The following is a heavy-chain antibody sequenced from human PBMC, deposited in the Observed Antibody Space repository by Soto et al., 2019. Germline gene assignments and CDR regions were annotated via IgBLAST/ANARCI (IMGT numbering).Heavy chain of an antibody. CDR3: ARGYCSGGSCYLDY. D-gene: IGHD2-15*01. Sequence: SETLSLTCTVSGGSVSSGSYYWSWIRQPPGKGLEWIGYIYYSGSTNYNPSLKSRVTISVDTSKNQFSLKLSSVTAADTAVYYCARGYCSGGSCYLDYWGQGTLVTVSS. V-gene: IGHV4-61*01. CDR2: IYYSGST. CDR1: GGSVSSGSYY. J-gene: IGHJ4*02.